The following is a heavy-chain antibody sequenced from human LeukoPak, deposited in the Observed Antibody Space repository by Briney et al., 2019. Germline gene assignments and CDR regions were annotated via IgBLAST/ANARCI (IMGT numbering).Heavy chain of an antibody. D-gene: IGHD5-12*01. CDR1: GFTFSSYG. CDR2: ISYDGSNK. CDR3: AKRGYDYFTNWFEP. Sequence: GGSLRLSCAASGFTFSSYGMHWVRQAPGKGLERVSVISYDGSNKYYADSVKGRFTISRDNSKNTLYLQMNSLRAEDTAVYYCAKRGYDYFTNWFEPWGQGTLVTVSS. V-gene: IGHV3-30*18. J-gene: IGHJ5*02.